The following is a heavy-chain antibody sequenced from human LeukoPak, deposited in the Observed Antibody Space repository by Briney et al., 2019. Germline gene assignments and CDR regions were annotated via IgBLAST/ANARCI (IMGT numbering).Heavy chain of an antibody. J-gene: IGHJ4*02. D-gene: IGHD6-19*01. CDR2: NYPGDSDT. Sequence: GESLKISCKASGYNFSIYWIAWLRQMPGKGLEWMGFNYPGDSDTRYSPSFQGQVTISADKSISTAYLQWTSLKASDTAVYYCARGSGRRYFDKWGQGNLVTVSS. V-gene: IGHV5-51*01. CDR3: ARGSGRRYFDK. CDR1: GYNFSIYW.